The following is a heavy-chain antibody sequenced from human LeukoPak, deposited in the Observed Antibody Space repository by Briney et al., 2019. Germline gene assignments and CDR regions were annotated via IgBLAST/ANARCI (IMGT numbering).Heavy chain of an antibody. V-gene: IGHV3-23*01. CDR2: ISGSGGST. D-gene: IGHD4-17*01. Sequence: GGSLRLSCAASGFTFSSHALSWVRQAPGKGLEWVSAISGSGGSTYYADSVKGRFTISRDNSKNTLYLQMNSLRAEDTAVYYCAKDDYGDYPTYYYYGMDVWGQGTTVTVSS. CDR1: GFTFSSHA. J-gene: IGHJ6*02. CDR3: AKDDYGDYPTYYYYGMDV.